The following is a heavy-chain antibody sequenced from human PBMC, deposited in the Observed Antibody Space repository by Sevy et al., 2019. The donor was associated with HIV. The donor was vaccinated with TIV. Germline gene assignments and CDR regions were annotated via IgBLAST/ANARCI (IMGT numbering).Heavy chain of an antibody. Sequence: GGSLRLSCAASGFTFSSYGMHWVRQAPGKGLEWVAVIWYDGSNKYYADSVKGRFTISRDNSKNTLYLQMNSLRAEDMAVYYCARDSAPGYYDFWSGYLNWFDPWGQGTLVTVSS. CDR2: IWYDGSNK. D-gene: IGHD3-3*01. V-gene: IGHV3-33*01. CDR1: GFTFSSYG. J-gene: IGHJ5*02. CDR3: ARDSAPGYYDFWSGYLNWFDP.